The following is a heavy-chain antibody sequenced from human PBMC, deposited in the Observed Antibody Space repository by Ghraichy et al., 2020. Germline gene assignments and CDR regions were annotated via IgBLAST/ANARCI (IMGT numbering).Heavy chain of an antibody. Sequence: SQTLSLTCTVSGDSISNSGYWTWIRKYPGKGLEWIGYIFYSGSTYYNPSLQSRVTISADMSKNQFSLKLNSVTAADTAVYYCARGPFVEGVITGRGMDVWGQGTTVTVSS. V-gene: IGHV4-31*03. J-gene: IGHJ6*02. CDR3: ARGPFVEGVITGRGMDV. CDR2: IFYSGST. D-gene: IGHD3-10*01. CDR1: GDSISNSGY.